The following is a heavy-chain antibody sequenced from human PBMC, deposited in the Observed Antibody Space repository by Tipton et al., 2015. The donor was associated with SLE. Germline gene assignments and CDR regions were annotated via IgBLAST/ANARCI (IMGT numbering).Heavy chain of an antibody. CDR3: VRSWGEIREVDY. D-gene: IGHD3-16*01. CDR2: IYYSGST. J-gene: IGHJ4*02. V-gene: IGHV4-59*08. CDR1: GGSINPHY. Sequence: TLSLTCTVSGGSINPHYWSWIRQPPGKGLEWIGYIYYSGSTNYNPSLKSRVTMSVDTSNNQFSLKLTSVIAADTAVYYCVRSWGEIREVDYWGQGTLVTVSS.